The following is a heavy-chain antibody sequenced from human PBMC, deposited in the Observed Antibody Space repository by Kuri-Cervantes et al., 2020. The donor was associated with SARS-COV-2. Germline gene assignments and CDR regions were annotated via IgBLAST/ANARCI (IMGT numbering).Heavy chain of an antibody. D-gene: IGHD6-6*01. J-gene: IGHJ6*02. CDR2: INPNSGGT. Sequence: VKVSCKASGYTFTGYYMHWVRQAPGQGLEWMGWINPNSGGTNYAQKFQGWVTMTRDTSISTAYMELSRLRSDDTAVYYCARDPGYSSSSVYYYYGMDVWGQGTTVTDSS. CDR1: GYTFTGYY. V-gene: IGHV1-2*04. CDR3: ARDPGYSSSSVYYYYGMDV.